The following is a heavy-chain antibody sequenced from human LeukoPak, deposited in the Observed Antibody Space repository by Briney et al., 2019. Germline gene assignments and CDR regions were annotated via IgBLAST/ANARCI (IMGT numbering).Heavy chain of an antibody. Sequence: SETLSLTCTVPGGSISSYYWSWIRQPPGKGLEWIGYIYYSGSTNYNPSLKSRVTISVDTSKNQFSLKLSSVTAADTAVYYCARTLPFYGMDVWGQGTTVTVSS. D-gene: IGHD3-3*02. CDR2: IYYSGST. J-gene: IGHJ6*02. V-gene: IGHV4-59*08. CDR3: ARTLPFYGMDV. CDR1: GGSISSYY.